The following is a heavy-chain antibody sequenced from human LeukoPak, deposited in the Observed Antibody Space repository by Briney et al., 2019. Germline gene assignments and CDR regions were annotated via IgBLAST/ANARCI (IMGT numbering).Heavy chain of an antibody. CDR2: IYYSGST. Sequence: SQTLSLTCAVSGGSISSGGYYWSWIRQPPGKGLEWIGYIYYSGSTNYTPSLKSRVTISVDTSKNQFSLKLSSVTAADTAVYYCARQGYDSSGYYWNFDYWGQGTLVTVSS. J-gene: IGHJ4*02. V-gene: IGHV4-61*08. CDR3: ARQGYDSSGYYWNFDY. CDR1: GGSISSGGYY. D-gene: IGHD3-22*01.